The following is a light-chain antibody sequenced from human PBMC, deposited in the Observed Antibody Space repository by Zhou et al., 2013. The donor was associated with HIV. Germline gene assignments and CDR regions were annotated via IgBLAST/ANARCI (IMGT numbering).Light chain of an antibody. CDR1: QSVGSS. J-gene: IGKJ5*01. CDR3: QQHVNLIT. V-gene: IGKV3-11*01. Sequence: EIALTQSPDTLSLSPGERATLSCRASQSVGSSLAWYQQKPGQAPRLLIYDASNRATAIPARFSGSGSGTDFTLTISSLEPEDFAVYYCQQHVNLITFGQGTRLELK. CDR2: DAS.